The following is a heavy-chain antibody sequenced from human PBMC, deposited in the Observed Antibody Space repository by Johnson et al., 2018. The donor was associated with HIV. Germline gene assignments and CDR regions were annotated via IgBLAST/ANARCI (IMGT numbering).Heavy chain of an antibody. CDR3: ARDRARDAFDV. J-gene: IGHJ3*01. V-gene: IGHV3-66*02. CDR1: GFTVSNNY. Sequence: GGGVVQPGGSLRLACAASGFTVSNNYMSWVRQAPGKGLEWVSIIYSGGTTNYADSVKGRFSISRDTSQNTVFLQMNSLRAEDTAVYYCARDRARDAFDVWGQGTMVTVSS. CDR2: IYSGGTT.